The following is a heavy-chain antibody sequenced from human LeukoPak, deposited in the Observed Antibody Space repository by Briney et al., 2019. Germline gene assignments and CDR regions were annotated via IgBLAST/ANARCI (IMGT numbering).Heavy chain of an antibody. CDR1: GFTFSNYA. CDR3: AKRLGDPRAFDY. Sequence: GGSLRLSCAASGFTFSNYAMSWVRQAPGKGLEWVSGISGTSGTINYAAPVKGRFTISRDNSKNTLYLQMNSLRVNDMAVYYSAKRLGDPRAFDYWSQVTLVTVSS. V-gene: IGHV3-23*01. J-gene: IGHJ4*02. CDR2: ISGTSGTI. D-gene: IGHD2-21*02.